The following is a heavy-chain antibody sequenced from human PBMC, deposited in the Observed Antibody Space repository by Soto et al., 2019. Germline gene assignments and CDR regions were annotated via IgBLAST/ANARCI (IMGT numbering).Heavy chain of an antibody. CDR3: ARVDYGSGRDWFDP. CDR1: GCSISSYY. J-gene: IGHJ5*02. D-gene: IGHD3-10*01. Sequence: PSETLSLTCTVSGCSISSYYWSWIRQPPGKGLEWIGYIYYSGSTNYNPSLKSRVTISVDTSKNQFSLKLSSVTAADTAVYYCARVDYGSGRDWFDPWGQGTLVTVSS. CDR2: IYYSGST. V-gene: IGHV4-59*01.